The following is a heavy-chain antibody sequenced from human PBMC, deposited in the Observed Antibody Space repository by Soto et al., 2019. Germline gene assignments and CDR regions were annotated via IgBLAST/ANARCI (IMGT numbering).Heavy chain of an antibody. J-gene: IGHJ4*02. V-gene: IGHV1-69*06. D-gene: IGHD5-12*01. Sequence: SVKVSCKASGGTFSSYAISWVRQAPGQGLEWMGGIIPIFGTANYAQKFQGRVTITADKSTSTAHMELSSLRSEDTAVYYCARDIQPRRDGYNSFDYWGQGTLVTVSS. CDR3: ARDIQPRRDGYNSFDY. CDR1: GGTFSSYA. CDR2: IIPIFGTA.